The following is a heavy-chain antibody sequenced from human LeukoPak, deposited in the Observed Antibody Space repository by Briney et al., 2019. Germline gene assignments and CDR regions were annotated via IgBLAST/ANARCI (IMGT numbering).Heavy chain of an antibody. Sequence: GGSLSLSCAASGFSRSSYWMHWARQAPGKGLVWVERINRDGSSTRYADSVKGRFTLSRDNAKNTLYLQMNGLRGEDTAVYYCARGYDYDSSAYPGGYYGMDVWGQGTTVTVSS. CDR3: ARGYDYDSSAYPGGYYGMDV. V-gene: IGHV3-74*01. J-gene: IGHJ6*02. CDR1: GFSRSSYW. CDR2: INRDGSST. D-gene: IGHD3-22*01.